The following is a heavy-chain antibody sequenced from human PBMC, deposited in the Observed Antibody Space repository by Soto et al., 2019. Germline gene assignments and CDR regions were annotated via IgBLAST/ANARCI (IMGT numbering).Heavy chain of an antibody. D-gene: IGHD5-12*01. Sequence: GGSLILSCAASGFTFSGSAMHWVRQASGKGLEWVGRIRSKANSYATAYAASVKGRFTISRDDSKNTAYLQMNSLKTEDTAVYYCTRLGGNSGYAPDYWGQGTLVTVSS. J-gene: IGHJ4*02. V-gene: IGHV3-73*01. CDR1: GFTFSGSA. CDR2: IRSKANSYAT. CDR3: TRLGGNSGYAPDY.